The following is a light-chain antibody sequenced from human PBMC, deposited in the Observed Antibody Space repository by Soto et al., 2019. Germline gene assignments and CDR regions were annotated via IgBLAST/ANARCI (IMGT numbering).Light chain of an antibody. V-gene: IGKV3-15*01. CDR1: QSLSSN. CDR3: QQYNYWPLYT. CDR2: GAS. Sequence: EIVMTQSPTTLSVSPGEGATLSCRASQSLSSNLAWYQQKPGQSPRLLIYGASTRASGIPARFSGSGSGTEFTLSISSLESEDFAVYYCQQYNYWPLYTFGQETKLEIK. J-gene: IGKJ2*01.